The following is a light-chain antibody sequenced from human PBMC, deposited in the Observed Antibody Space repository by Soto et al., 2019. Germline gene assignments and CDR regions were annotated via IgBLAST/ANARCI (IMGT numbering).Light chain of an antibody. CDR1: QSVRSY. CDR2: EAS. V-gene: IGKV3-11*01. Sequence: EIVFIQSPATLSLSPGERATLSCRASQSVRSYLAWYQQKPGQAPRLLSYEASNRATDIPARFSGSGSGTDFTLTISSLEPEDFAVYYCQQYGRSPWTFGQGTKLDIK. J-gene: IGKJ1*01. CDR3: QQYGRSPWT.